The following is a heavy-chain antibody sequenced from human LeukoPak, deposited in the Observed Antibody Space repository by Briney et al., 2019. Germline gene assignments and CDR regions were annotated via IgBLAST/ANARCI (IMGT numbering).Heavy chain of an antibody. Sequence: GGSLRLSCTASEFTVSRNYMLWVRQAPGKGLEWVSLIFSSGDTHYADSVKGRFTISRDTSKNTVSLQMNSLRVEDTAMYYCTRDQMNYWGQGTLVTVSS. D-gene: IGHD5-24*01. J-gene: IGHJ4*02. CDR1: EFTVSRNY. CDR2: IFSSGDT. V-gene: IGHV3-53*01. CDR3: TRDQMNY.